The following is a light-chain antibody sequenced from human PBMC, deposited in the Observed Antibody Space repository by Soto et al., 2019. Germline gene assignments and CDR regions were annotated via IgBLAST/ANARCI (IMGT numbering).Light chain of an antibody. CDR3: QQYNNWPMT. CDR2: GAS. V-gene: IGKV3-15*01. J-gene: IGKJ1*01. Sequence: EILITQSPATLSVSPGERATLSCRASQSVSSNLAWYQQKPGQAPRLLIYGASTRDTGIPARFSGSGSGTEFTPTISRLQSEDFEVYYCQQYNNWPMTFGQGTKVDI. CDR1: QSVSSN.